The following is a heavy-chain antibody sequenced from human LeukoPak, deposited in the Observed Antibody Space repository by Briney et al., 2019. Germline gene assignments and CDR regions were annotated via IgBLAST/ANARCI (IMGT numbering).Heavy chain of an antibody. J-gene: IGHJ1*01. Sequence: GASVKVSCKASGYTFTSYAMNWVRQAPGQGLEWMGWINPNNGATNYAQKFQGRVTMTRDMSISTVYMELSRLRPDDTAVYYCARGTYYFDTSGYYLTVEYFQHWGQGAPVTVYS. CDR1: GYTFTSYA. CDR3: ARGTYYFDTSGYYLTVEYFQH. V-gene: IGHV1-2*02. CDR2: INPNNGAT. D-gene: IGHD3-22*01.